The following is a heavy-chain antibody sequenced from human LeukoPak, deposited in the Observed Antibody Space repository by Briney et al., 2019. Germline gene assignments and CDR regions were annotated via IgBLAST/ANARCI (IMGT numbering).Heavy chain of an antibody. CDR1: GFTFSSYW. Sequence: GGSLRLSCAPSGFTFSSYWMHWIRQAPGKGLEWVSRINTDGSTITYADSVKGRFTISRDNARNTLYLQMNSLRDEDTAGYYCARAGSYRFDYWGQGTLVTVSS. J-gene: IGHJ4*02. CDR3: ARAGSYRFDY. D-gene: IGHD3-16*02. V-gene: IGHV3-74*03. CDR2: INTDGSTI.